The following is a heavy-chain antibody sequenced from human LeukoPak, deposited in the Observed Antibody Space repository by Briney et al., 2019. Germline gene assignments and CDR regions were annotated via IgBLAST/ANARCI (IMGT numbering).Heavy chain of an antibody. CDR1: GYTFTSYG. Sequence: PGASVKVPCKASGYTFTSYGISWVRQAPGQGREWMGWISAYNGNTNYAQTLQGRVTMTTDTSTSTAYMELRSLRSDDTAVYYCARGGDYYDSSGFPSPFYYFDDWGQGTLVTVSS. CDR3: ARGGDYYDSSGFPSPFYYFDD. D-gene: IGHD3-22*01. V-gene: IGHV1-18*01. J-gene: IGHJ4*02. CDR2: ISAYNGNT.